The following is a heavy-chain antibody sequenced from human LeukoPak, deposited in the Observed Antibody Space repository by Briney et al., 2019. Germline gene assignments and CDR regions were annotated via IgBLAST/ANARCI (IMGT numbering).Heavy chain of an antibody. D-gene: IGHD3-16*01. CDR2: INWNGGST. V-gene: IGHV3-20*04. J-gene: IGHJ6*03. CDR3: AKGGGGRLIYYYYMDV. CDR1: GFTFDDYG. Sequence: GGSLRLSCAASGFTFDDYGMSWVRQAPGKGLEWVSGINWNGGSTGYADSVKGRFTISRDNAKNSLYLQMNSLRAEDTALYYCAKGGGGRLIYYYYMDVWGKGTTVTVSS.